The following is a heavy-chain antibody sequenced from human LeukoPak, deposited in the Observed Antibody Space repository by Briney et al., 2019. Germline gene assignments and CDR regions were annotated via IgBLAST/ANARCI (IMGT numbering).Heavy chain of an antibody. V-gene: IGHV3-13*03. Sequence: PGGSLRLSCAVCGLTFRSYDMPWVRQATGKGLEWVSAIDTAGDTYYPGSVKGQFTISRENAKNSLYPQMNSLRAGDTAVYYCARDLYWNDYVWGSYRWSMDVWGKGTTVTVSS. CDR2: IDTAGDT. J-gene: IGHJ6*03. D-gene: IGHD3-16*02. CDR1: GLTFRSYD. CDR3: ARDLYWNDYVWGSYRWSMDV.